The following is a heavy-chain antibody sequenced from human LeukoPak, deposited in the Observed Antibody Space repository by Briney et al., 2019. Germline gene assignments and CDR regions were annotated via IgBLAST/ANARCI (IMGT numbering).Heavy chain of an antibody. J-gene: IGHJ4*02. Sequence: KPSETLSPTXTVSGGSISSFYWSWIRQPPGKGLEWIGYIYYSGSTNYNPSLKSRVTISVDTSKNQFSLKLSSVTAADTAVYYCARDCSSTSCFDYWGQGTLVTVSS. D-gene: IGHD2-2*01. V-gene: IGHV4-59*01. CDR3: ARDCSSTSCFDY. CDR2: IYYSGST. CDR1: GGSISSFY.